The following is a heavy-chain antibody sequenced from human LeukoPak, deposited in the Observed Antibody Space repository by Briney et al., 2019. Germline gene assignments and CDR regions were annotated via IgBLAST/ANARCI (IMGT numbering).Heavy chain of an antibody. CDR2: IIPIFGTA. D-gene: IGHD3-9*01. CDR1: GGTFSSYA. Sequence: SVKVSCKASGGTFSSYAISWVRQAPGQGLEWMGGIIPIFGTANYAQKFQGRVTITADESTSTAYMELSSLRSENTAVYYCARDLQPHLTPAGWFDPWGQGTLVTVSS. J-gene: IGHJ5*02. CDR3: ARDLQPHLTPAGWFDP. V-gene: IGHV1-69*13.